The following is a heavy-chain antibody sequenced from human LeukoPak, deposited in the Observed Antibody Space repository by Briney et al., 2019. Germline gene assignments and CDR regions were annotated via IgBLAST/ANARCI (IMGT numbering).Heavy chain of an antibody. CDR3: ARHGYCSGGSCYSWGYYYYMDV. D-gene: IGHD2-15*01. CDR2: IYYSGST. Sequence: SETLSLTCTVSGGSISSSSYYWGWIRQPPGKGLEWIGSIYYSGSTYYNPSLKSRVTISVDTSKNQFSLKLSSVTAADTAVYYCARHGYCSGGSCYSWGYYYYMDVWGKGTTVTISS. J-gene: IGHJ6*03. V-gene: IGHV4-39*07. CDR1: GGSISSSSYY.